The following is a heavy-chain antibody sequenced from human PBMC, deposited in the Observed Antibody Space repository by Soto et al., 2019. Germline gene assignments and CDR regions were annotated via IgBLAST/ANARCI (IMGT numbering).Heavy chain of an antibody. CDR1: GYSFTSYW. CDR3: ARQWAMTDAFDI. CDR2: IYPGDSDT. V-gene: IGHV5-51*01. J-gene: IGHJ3*02. Sequence: RGESLKISCNGSGYSFTSYWIGWVRQMPGKGLKWMGIIYPGDSDTRYSPSFQGQVTISADKSISTAYLQWSSLKASDTAMYYCARQWAMTDAFDIWGQGTMVTVSS.